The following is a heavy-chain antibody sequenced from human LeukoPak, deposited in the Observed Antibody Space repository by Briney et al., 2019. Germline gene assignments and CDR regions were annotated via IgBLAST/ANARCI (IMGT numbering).Heavy chain of an antibody. V-gene: IGHV3-30*02. Sequence: GGSLRLSCAASGFRFSSYGMHWVRQAPGKGLDWVAYVRYDGINEYYADSVKGRFTISRDLSKNTLFLQMNSLRPEDTAVYYCSKDRGVFGVAYSLDYWGQGTLVTVSS. CDR1: GFRFSSYG. CDR3: SKDRGVFGVAYSLDY. J-gene: IGHJ4*02. D-gene: IGHD3-3*01. CDR2: VRYDGINE.